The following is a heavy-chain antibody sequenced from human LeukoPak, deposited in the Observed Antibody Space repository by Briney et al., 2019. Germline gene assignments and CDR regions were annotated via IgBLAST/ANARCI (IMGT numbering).Heavy chain of an antibody. D-gene: IGHD6-25*01. Sequence: PGGSLRLSCAASGFTFDDYTIHWVRQPPGKGLEWVSLITWDGDVTHYADSVKGRFTISRDNSKNSLYLQMNSLRGDDAALYYCAKAPLSGVAYFDHWGQGTLVTVSS. CDR3: AKAPLSGVAYFDH. CDR2: ITWDGDVT. CDR1: GFTFDDYT. J-gene: IGHJ4*02. V-gene: IGHV3-43*01.